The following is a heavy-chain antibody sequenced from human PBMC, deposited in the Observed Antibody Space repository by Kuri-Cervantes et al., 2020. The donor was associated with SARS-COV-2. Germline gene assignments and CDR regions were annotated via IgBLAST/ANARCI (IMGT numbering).Heavy chain of an antibody. CDR2: ISDWSLNI. CDR1: GFTFRSSH. CDR3: TRDRRRYSGDTSHFCMDV. D-gene: IGHD5-12*01. J-gene: IGHJ6*03. Sequence: GESLKISCAAAGFTFRSSHMNWVRQAPGKGLEWISSISDWSLNIYYADSVKGRFNISRDNAKDSLFLQMNSLRVEDTAVYYCTRDRRRYSGDTSHFCMDVWGTGTTVTVSS. V-gene: IGHV3-48*01.